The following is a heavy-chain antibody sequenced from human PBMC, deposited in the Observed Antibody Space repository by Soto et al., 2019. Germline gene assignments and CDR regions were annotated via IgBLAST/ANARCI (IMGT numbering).Heavy chain of an antibody. J-gene: IGHJ4*02. CDR1: GYTFTGHY. Sequence: XSVKDSCKASGYTFTGHYIHWVRQAPEQGPEWMGEIGPESGATRYAQKFQGRVTMTRDTSITTVYMELKNLSPDDTAVYYCGRGRSGQIVVFYWGQGTPVTGSS. CDR2: IGPESGAT. CDR3: GRGRSGQIVVFY. D-gene: IGHD1-26*01. V-gene: IGHV1-2*02.